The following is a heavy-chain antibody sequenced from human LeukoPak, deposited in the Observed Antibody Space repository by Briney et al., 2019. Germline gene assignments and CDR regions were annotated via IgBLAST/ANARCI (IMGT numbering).Heavy chain of an antibody. D-gene: IGHD6-19*01. Sequence: GASVKVSCKASGYTFTSYGISWVRQAPGQGLEWMGWISGYNGNTNYAQKLQGSVTMTTDTSTSTAYMELRSLRSDDTAVYYCARDLKRGYSSGRYSWGTGSSNDYWGQGTLVTVSS. V-gene: IGHV1-18*01. CDR3: ARDLKRGYSSGRYSWGTGSSNDY. CDR2: ISGYNGNT. J-gene: IGHJ4*02. CDR1: GYTFTSYG.